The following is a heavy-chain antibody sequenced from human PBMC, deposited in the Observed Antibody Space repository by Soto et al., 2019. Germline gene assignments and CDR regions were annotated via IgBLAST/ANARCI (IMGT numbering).Heavy chain of an antibody. J-gene: IGHJ6*02. CDR2: TYYRSKWYN. D-gene: IGHD5-18*01. CDR1: GDSVSSNSAA. Sequence: QSQTLSLTCAISGDSVSSNSAAWNWIRQSPSRGLEWLGRTYYRSKWYNDYAVSVKSRITINPDTSKNQFSLQLNSVTPEDTAVYYCARDHTAMVQDYYGMDVWGQGTTVTVSS. V-gene: IGHV6-1*01. CDR3: ARDHTAMVQDYYGMDV.